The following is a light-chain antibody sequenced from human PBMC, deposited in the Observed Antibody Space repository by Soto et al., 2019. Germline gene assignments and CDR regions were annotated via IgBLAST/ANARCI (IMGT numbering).Light chain of an antibody. CDR1: SSDVGGYNY. V-gene: IGLV2-14*01. CDR2: DVS. CDR3: SSYTSSSSLV. J-gene: IGLJ2*01. Sequence: ALTQPASVSGSPGQSITISCTGTSSDVGGYNYVSWYQQHPGKVPKLMIYDVSNRPSGVSNRFSASKSGNTASLTISGLQAEDEADYYCSSYTSSSSLVFGGGTKLTVL.